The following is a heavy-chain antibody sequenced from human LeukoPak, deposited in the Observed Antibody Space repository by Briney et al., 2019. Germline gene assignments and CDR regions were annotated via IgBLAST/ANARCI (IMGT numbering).Heavy chain of an antibody. J-gene: IGHJ4*02. CDR3: AKGQETESRLDS. Sequence: GGSLRLSCAASGFTFSSYAMSWVRQAPGKGLEWVSAISGSGGSTYYADSVKGRFTISSDKSKNILFLQMNNLRAEDTALYYCAKGQETESRLDSWGQGTLVTVSS. CDR1: GFTFSSYA. D-gene: IGHD1-1*01. CDR2: ISGSGGST. V-gene: IGHV3-23*01.